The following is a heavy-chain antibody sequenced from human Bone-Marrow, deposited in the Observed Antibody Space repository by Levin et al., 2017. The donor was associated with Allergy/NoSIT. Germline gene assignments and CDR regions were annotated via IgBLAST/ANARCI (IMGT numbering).Heavy chain of an antibody. CDR3: ARHRSDIVATIFDY. CDR2: IYYSGST. V-gene: IGHV4-39*01. CDR1: GGSISSSSYY. J-gene: IGHJ4*02. D-gene: IGHD5-12*01. Sequence: SETLSLTCTVSGGSISSSSYYWGWIRQPPGKGLEWIGSIYYSGSTYYNPSLKSRVTISVDTSKNQFSLKLSSVTAADTAVYYCARHRSDIVATIFDYWGQGTLVTVSS.